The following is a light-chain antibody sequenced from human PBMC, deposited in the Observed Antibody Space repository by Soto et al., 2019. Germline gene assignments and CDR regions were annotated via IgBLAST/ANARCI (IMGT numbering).Light chain of an antibody. CDR1: QGISSY. Sequence: IQLTQSPSSLSASLGDSVTITCRASQGISSYLGWYQQKPGKAPKLLIYDASSLQSGVPSSFSGSGSGTEFTLTIRSLQPDDVATYYCXQFSSYWTCGQGTKVDIK. J-gene: IGKJ1*01. CDR3: XQFSSYWT. V-gene: IGKV1-9*01. CDR2: DAS.